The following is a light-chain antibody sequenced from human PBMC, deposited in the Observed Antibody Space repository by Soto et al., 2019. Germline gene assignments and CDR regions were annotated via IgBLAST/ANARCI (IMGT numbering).Light chain of an antibody. J-gene: IGKJ2*01. V-gene: IGKV1-5*01. CDR1: QSISNW. CDR3: QQYNIYPYT. CDR2: DAS. Sequence: DIQMTQSPSTLSASVGDRVTITCRASQSISNWLAWYQQKPGKAPKLLIYDASSLESGVPSRFSGSGSGTEFTLTISSLQPDDFATYYCQQYNIYPYTFGQGTKLEIK.